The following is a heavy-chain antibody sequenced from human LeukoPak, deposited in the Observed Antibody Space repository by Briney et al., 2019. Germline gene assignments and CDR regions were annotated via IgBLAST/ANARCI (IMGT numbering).Heavy chain of an antibody. CDR3: ARDDSSSWYGI. CDR2: IYYSGST. J-gene: IGHJ4*02. Sequence: SETLSLTCTVSGGSLSSYYWSWIRQPPGKGLEWIGYIYYSGSTNYNPSLKSRVTISVDTSKNQFSLKLSSVTAADTAVYYCARDDSSSWYGIWGQGTLVTVSS. CDR1: GGSLSSYY. V-gene: IGHV4-59*01. D-gene: IGHD6-13*01.